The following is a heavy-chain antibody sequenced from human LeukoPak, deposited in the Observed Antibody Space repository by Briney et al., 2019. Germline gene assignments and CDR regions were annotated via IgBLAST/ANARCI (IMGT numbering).Heavy chain of an antibody. J-gene: IGHJ4*02. CDR3: ASSYYDSSGYYDY. Sequence: SSETLSLTCAVYGGSFSGYYWSWIRQPPGKGLEWIGEINHSGSTNYNPSLKSRVTISVDTSKNQFSLKLSSVTAADTAVYYRASSYYDSSGYYDYWGQGTLVTVSS. D-gene: IGHD3-22*01. CDR2: INHSGST. V-gene: IGHV4-34*01. CDR1: GGSFSGYY.